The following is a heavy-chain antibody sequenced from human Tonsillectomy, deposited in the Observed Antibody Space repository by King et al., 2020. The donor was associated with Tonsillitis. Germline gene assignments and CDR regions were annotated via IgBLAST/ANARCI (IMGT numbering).Heavy chain of an antibody. CDR1: GGSISSYY. CDR3: ARGSLESPNYYDSSGYPYIDY. V-gene: IGHV4-59*01. D-gene: IGHD3-22*01. CDR2: IYYSGIT. J-gene: IGHJ4*02. Sequence: VQLQESGPRLVKPSETLSLTCIVSGGSISSYYWSWIRQSPGKGLEWIGNIYYSGITRYKPSLKSRVTISINPSRTHFSLKLTSVTAADTAVYYCARGSLESPNYYDSSGYPYIDYWGQGPLVTVSS.